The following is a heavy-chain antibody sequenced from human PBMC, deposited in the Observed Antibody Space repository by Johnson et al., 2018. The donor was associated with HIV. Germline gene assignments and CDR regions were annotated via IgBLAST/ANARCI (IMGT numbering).Heavy chain of an antibody. CDR3: GRPRIQLWSLDAFDI. J-gene: IGHJ3*02. D-gene: IGHD5-18*01. CDR2: ISYDGSNK. CDR1: RFTFSNYA. Sequence: QVQLAESGGGVVQPGKSLRLSCSASRFTFSNYAMNWVRQAPGKGLELMAIISYDGSNKNYADSVRCRFAISSDNSKNTLYLQMNSLRGEDTAVYYCGRPRIQLWSLDAFDIWGQGTMVTVSS. V-gene: IGHV3-30*09.